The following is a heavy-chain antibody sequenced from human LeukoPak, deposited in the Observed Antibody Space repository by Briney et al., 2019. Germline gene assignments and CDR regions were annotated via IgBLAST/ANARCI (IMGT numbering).Heavy chain of an antibody. CDR1: GYTFTGYY. J-gene: IGHJ6*02. D-gene: IGHD1-14*01. CDR3: ARTDRYYYYRMDV. Sequence: ASVKVSCKASGYTFTGYYMHWVHQAPGQGLEWMGWINPNSGGTNYAQKFQGRVTMTRDTSISTAYMELSRLRSDDTAVFYCARTDRYYYYRMDVWGQGTTVTVSS. V-gene: IGHV1-2*02. CDR2: INPNSGGT.